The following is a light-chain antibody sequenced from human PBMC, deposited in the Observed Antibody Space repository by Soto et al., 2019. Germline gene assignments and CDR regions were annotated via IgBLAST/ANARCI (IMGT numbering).Light chain of an antibody. V-gene: IGKV1-33*01. Sequence: DIQMTQSPSSLTASVGDRVTITCQTSQNISKFLIWYQQSPGKAPTLLISDASNLEAGVPSRLSGRGSGTHFTLTISSLQPEDIGRYFCHQYDDLPYTFGQGTRLQIK. CDR1: QNISKF. CDR3: HQYDDLPYT. CDR2: DAS. J-gene: IGKJ2*01.